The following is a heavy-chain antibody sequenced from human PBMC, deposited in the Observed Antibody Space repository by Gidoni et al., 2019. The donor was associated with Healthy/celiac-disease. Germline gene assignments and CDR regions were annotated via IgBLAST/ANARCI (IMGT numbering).Heavy chain of an antibody. J-gene: IGHJ6*02. CDR2: TRNKANSYTT. V-gene: IGHV3-72*01. D-gene: IGHD6-6*01. CDR3: ARDSKVPGIAARPANYYYYGMDV. Sequence: EVQLVESGGGLVQPGGSLRLSCAASGFTFSDHYMDWVRQAPGKGLEWVGRTRNKANSYTTEYAASVKGRFTISRDDSKNSLYLQMNSLKTEDTAVYYCARDSKVPGIAARPANYYYYGMDVWGQGTTVTVSS. CDR1: GFTFSDHY.